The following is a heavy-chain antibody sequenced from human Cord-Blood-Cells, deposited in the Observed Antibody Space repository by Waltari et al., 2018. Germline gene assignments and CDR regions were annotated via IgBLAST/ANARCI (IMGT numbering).Heavy chain of an antibody. V-gene: IGHV4-39*01. Sequence: QLQLQESGPGLVKPSETLSLTCTVSGGSISSSSYYWGWIRQPPGKGLEWIGSIYYSGSTYHNPSLKSRVTISVDTSKNQFSLKLSSVTAADTAVYYCASMRGRATIAAADTSFDYWGQGTLVTVSS. J-gene: IGHJ4*02. CDR2: IYYSGST. CDR1: GGSISSSSYY. CDR3: ASMRGRATIAAADTSFDY. D-gene: IGHD6-13*01.